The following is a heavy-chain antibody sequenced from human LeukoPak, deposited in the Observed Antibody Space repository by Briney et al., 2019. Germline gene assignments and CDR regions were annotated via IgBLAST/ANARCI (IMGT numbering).Heavy chain of an antibody. Sequence: PSETLSLTSTVSGGSISSDSYYWSWIRQPAGKGLEWIGRISTSGSTNYNPSLKSRVTISVDTSKNQFSLKLSSVTAADTAVYYCARDGVVRGAGWGQGTLVTVSS. CDR1: GGSISSDSYY. CDR3: ARDGVVRGAG. V-gene: IGHV4-61*02. D-gene: IGHD3-10*01. J-gene: IGHJ4*02. CDR2: ISTSGST.